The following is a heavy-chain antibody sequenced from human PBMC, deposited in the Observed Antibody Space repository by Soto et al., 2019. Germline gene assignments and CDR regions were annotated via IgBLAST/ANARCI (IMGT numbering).Heavy chain of an antibody. J-gene: IGHJ4*02. CDR2: MNPSGGST. CDR3: ARGGTGTTPYYFDY. Sequence: GASVKVSCKASGYTFTSYDINWVRQATGQGLEWMGWMNPSGGSTSYAQRFQGRVTMTRDTSTSTVYMELSSLRSEDTAVYYCARGGTGTTPYYFDYWGQGTLVTVSS. CDR1: GYTFTSYD. V-gene: IGHV1-8*01. D-gene: IGHD1-7*01.